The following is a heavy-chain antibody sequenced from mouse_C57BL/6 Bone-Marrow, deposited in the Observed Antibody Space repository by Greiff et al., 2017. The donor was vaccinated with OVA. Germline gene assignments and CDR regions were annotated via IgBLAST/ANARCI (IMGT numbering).Heavy chain of an antibody. J-gene: IGHJ1*03. CDR3: ARTCYGSSYWYFAV. CDR2: IYPGSGST. D-gene: IGHD1-1*01. CDR1: GYTFTSYW. V-gene: IGHV1-55*01. Sequence: VQLQQPGAELVKPGASVKMSCKASGYTFTSYWITWVKQRPGQGLEWIGDIYPGSGSTNYNEKFKSKATLTVDTSSSTAYMQLSSLTSEDSAVYYCARTCYGSSYWYFAVWGTGTTVTVSS.